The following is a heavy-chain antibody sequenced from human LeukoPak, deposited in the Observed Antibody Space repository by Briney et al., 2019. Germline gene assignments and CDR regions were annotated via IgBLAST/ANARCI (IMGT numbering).Heavy chain of an antibody. V-gene: IGHV4-61*01. CDR1: GYSISSSYY. CDR3: ARSYDFWSGYHYYFDY. Sequence: SETLSLTCTVPGYSISSSYYWSWIRQPPGKGLEWIGYIYYSGSTNYNPSLKSRVTISVDTSKNQFSLKLSSVTAADTAVYYCARSYDFWSGYHYYFDYWGQGTLVTVSS. CDR2: IYYSGST. J-gene: IGHJ4*02. D-gene: IGHD3-3*01.